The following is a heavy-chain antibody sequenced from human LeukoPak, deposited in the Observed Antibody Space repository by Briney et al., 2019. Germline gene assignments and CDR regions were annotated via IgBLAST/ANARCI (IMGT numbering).Heavy chain of an antibody. Sequence: PSETLSLTCSVSGGSISAYYWSWIRQPPGKGLEWIGEINHSASTNYNPSLKSRVTISVDTSKNQFSLKLSSVTAADTAVYYCASRGIAAAGKGTRIDYWGQGTLVTVSS. CDR2: INHSAST. V-gene: IGHV4-34*01. J-gene: IGHJ4*02. CDR1: GGSISAYY. D-gene: IGHD6-13*01. CDR3: ASRGIAAAGKGTRIDY.